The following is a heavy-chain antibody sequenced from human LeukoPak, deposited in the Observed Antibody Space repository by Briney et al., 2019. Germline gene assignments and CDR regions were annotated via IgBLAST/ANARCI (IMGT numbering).Heavy chain of an antibody. V-gene: IGHV3-48*01. J-gene: IGHJ3*02. CDR3: AKDRHYGSGSYYTPDAFDI. D-gene: IGHD3-10*01. CDR2: ISSSSSTI. CDR1: EFIFSSYS. Sequence: PGGSLRLSCAASEFIFSSYSMNWVRQTPGKGLEWVSYISSSSSTIYYADSVKGRFTISRDNAKNSLYLQMNSLRAEDTAVYYCAKDRHYGSGSYYTPDAFDIWGQGTMVTVSS.